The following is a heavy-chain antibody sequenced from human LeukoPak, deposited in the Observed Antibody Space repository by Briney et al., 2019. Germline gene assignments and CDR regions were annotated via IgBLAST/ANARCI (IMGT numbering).Heavy chain of an antibody. Sequence: SETLSLTRTVSGGSISSYYWSWIRQPPGKGLEWSGYIYYSGSTNYNPSLKSRVTISVDTSKNQFSLKLSSVTAADTGVYYCARSTYSSSWEIDYWGQGTLVTVSS. CDR2: IYYSGST. D-gene: IGHD6-13*01. CDR1: GGSISSYY. V-gene: IGHV4-59*01. CDR3: ARSTYSSSWEIDY. J-gene: IGHJ4*02.